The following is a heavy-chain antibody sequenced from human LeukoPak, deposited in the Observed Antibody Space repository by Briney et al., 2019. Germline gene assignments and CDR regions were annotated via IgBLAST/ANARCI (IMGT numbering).Heavy chain of an antibody. D-gene: IGHD6-6*01. CDR1: GFTFSSYA. Sequence: GGSLRLSCAASGFTFSSYAMSWVRQAPGKGLEWVSAISGSGGSTYYADSVKGRFTISRDNSKNTLYLQMNSLRAEDTALYHCARGGSSSPFDYWGQGTLVTVSS. J-gene: IGHJ4*02. CDR3: ARGGSSSPFDY. CDR2: ISGSGGST. V-gene: IGHV3-23*01.